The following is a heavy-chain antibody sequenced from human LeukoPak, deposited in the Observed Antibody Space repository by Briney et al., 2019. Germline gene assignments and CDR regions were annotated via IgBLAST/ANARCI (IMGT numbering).Heavy chain of an antibody. J-gene: IGHJ4*02. CDR3: ARDVLGGFFDY. CDR1: GFTFSNYW. V-gene: IGHV3-7*01. D-gene: IGHD1-26*01. Sequence: PGGSLRLSCEVSGFTFSNYWMSWIRQAPGKGLEWVANIKQDASEKYYVDSVKGRFTISRDNAKNSVYLQMNSLRADDTAVYFCARDVLGGFFDYWGRGTLVTVSS. CDR2: IKQDASEK.